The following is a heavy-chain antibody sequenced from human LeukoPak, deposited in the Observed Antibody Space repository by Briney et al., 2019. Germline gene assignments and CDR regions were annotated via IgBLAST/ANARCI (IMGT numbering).Heavy chain of an antibody. J-gene: IGHJ4*02. CDR1: GFTFDDYA. CDR3: ASHPGDYWFGYLQL. V-gene: IGHV3-9*01. CDR2: ISWNSGSI. Sequence: HGGSLRLSCAASGFTFDDYAMHWVRQAPGKGLEWVSGISWNSGSIGYADSVKGRFTISRDNAKNSLYLQMNSLRAEDTAVYYCASHPGDYWFGYLQLWGQGTLVTVSS. D-gene: IGHD3-10*01.